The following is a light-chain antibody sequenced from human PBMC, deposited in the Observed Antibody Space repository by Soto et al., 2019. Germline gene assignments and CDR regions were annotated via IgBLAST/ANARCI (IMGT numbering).Light chain of an antibody. V-gene: IGLV2-14*01. CDR2: EVN. Sequence: QSVLAQPASVSGSPGQSITISCTGTSDDVGAYNYVYWYQQHPGNAPKLMIYEVNNRPSGVSSRFSGSRSGNTASLTVSGLQAEDEADYYCSSYSSTTTEYVFGTGTKVTVL. CDR3: SSYSSTTTEYV. J-gene: IGLJ1*01. CDR1: SDDVGAYNY.